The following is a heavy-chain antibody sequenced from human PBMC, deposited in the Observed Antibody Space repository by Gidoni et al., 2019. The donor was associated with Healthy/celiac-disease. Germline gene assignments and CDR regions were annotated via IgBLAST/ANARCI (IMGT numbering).Heavy chain of an antibody. CDR2: IKSKTDGGTT. V-gene: IGHV3-15*01. Sequence: EVQLVESGGGLVTPGGSLRLSCAASGFTFSNAWMSWVRQAPGKGLEWVGRIKSKTDGGTTDYAAPVKGRFTISRDDSKNTLYLQMNSLKTEDTAVYYCTTLPFIAVAGTGDYWGQGTLVTVSS. J-gene: IGHJ4*02. CDR1: GFTFSNAW. D-gene: IGHD6-19*01. CDR3: TTLPFIAVAGTGDY.